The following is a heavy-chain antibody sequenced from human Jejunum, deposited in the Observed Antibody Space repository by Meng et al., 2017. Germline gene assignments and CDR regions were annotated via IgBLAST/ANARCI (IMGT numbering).Heavy chain of an antibody. CDR2: IKQDGSEK. CDR1: GFTFSSYW. J-gene: IGHJ4*02. D-gene: IGHD5-12*01. CDR3: ARSGYSGYDCPDY. V-gene: IGHV3-7*01. Sequence: GGSLRLSCAASGFTFSSYWMSWVRQAPGKGLEWVANIKQDGSEKYYVDSVKGRFTISRDNAKNSLYLQMNSLRAEDTAVYYCARSGYSGYDCPDYWGQGTLVTVSS.